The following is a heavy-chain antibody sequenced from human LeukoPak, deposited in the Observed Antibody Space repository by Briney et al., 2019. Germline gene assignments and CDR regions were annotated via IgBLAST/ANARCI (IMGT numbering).Heavy chain of an antibody. CDR1: GGAISSGGYY. Sequence: SQTLSLTCTVSGGAISSGGYYWSWIRQHPGKGLEWIGYIYHSGSTYYNPSLKSRVTISVDTSKNQFSLKLNSVTVADTAVYYCARAQCQTRGSGGSCYSKEYYYGMDVRGQGTTVTVSS. CDR2: IYHSGST. D-gene: IGHD2-15*01. J-gene: IGHJ6*02. V-gene: IGHV4-31*03. CDR3: ARAQCQTRGSGGSCYSKEYYYGMDV.